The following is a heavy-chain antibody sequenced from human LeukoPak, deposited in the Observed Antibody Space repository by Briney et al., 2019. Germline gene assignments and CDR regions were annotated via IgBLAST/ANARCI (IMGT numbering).Heavy chain of an antibody. V-gene: IGHV3-20*04. CDR3: ARDRFDYYDSSGRFDY. Sequence: GGSLRLSCAASGFTFGDYGMSWVRQAPGKGLEWVSGINWNGGSTGYADSVKGRFTISRDNAKNSLYLQMNSLRAEDTAVYYCARDRFDYYDSSGRFDYWGQGTLVTVSS. J-gene: IGHJ4*02. D-gene: IGHD3-22*01. CDR1: GFTFGDYG. CDR2: INWNGGST.